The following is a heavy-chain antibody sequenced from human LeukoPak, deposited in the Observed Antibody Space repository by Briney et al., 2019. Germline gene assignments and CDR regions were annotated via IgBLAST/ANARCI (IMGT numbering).Heavy chain of an antibody. CDR2: IYYSGST. V-gene: IGHV4-39*07. J-gene: IGHJ4*02. CDR3: ASGDSSSSDF. Sequence: PSETLSLTCTVPGGSISSSSYYWGWIRQPPGKGLEWIGSIYYSGSTYYNPSLKSRVTISVDTSKNQFSLKLSSVTAADTAVYYCASGDSSSSDFWGQGTLVTVSS. CDR1: GGSISSSSYY. D-gene: IGHD6-6*01.